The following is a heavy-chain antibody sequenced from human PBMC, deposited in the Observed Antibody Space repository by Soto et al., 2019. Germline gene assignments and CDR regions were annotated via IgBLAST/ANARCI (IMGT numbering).Heavy chain of an antibody. D-gene: IGHD3-10*01. CDR1: GFTFDDYA. CDR3: AKDEGDYYGSGSYGSFDY. V-gene: IGHV3-9*01. J-gene: IGHJ4*02. CDR2: ISWNSGSI. Sequence: DVQLVESGGGLVQPGRSLRLSCAASGFTFDDYAMHWVRQAPGKGLEWVSGISWNSGSIGYADSVKGRFTISRDNAKNSLYLQMNSLRAEDTALYYCAKDEGDYYGSGSYGSFDYWGQGTLVTVSS.